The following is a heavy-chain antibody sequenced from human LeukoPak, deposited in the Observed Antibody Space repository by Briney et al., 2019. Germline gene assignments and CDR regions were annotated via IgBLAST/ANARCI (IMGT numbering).Heavy chain of an antibody. V-gene: IGHV4-39*01. Sequence: SETLSLTRTVSGGSISSSSYYWGWIRQPPGKGLEWIGSIYYSGSTYYNPSLKSRVTISVDTSKNQFSLKLSSVTAADTAVYYCARRGMNWDYVWYFDLWGRGTLVTVSS. D-gene: IGHD1-7*01. J-gene: IGHJ2*01. CDR2: IYYSGST. CDR3: ARRGMNWDYVWYFDL. CDR1: GGSISSSSYY.